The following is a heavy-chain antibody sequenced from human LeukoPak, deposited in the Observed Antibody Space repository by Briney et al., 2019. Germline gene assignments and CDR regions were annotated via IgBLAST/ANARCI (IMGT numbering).Heavy chain of an antibody. CDR2: IGIRGDT. CDR1: GFTFIDYD. CDR3: ARGGIQVSGIDEFDY. V-gene: IGHV3-13*01. D-gene: IGHD6-19*01. Sequence: GGSLRLSCAASGFTFIDYDMHWVRQVIGKGLEGVSAIGIRGDTHYSGFVKGRFTISRENAESSLYLQMDSLRAEDTAVYYCARGGIQVSGIDEFDYWGQGTLVTVSS. J-gene: IGHJ4*02.